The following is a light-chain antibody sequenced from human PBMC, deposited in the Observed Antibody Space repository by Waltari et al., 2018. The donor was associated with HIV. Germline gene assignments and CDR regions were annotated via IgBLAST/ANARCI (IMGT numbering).Light chain of an antibody. Sequence: EIVMTQSPATLSVSPGERATLSCRASQSVRSNLAWYQQKPGQAPRLLIYGASSRATGIPARFSGSGSGTEFTLTISSLQSEDFAVYYCQQYGSSPITFGGGTKVEIK. CDR1: QSVRSN. V-gene: IGKV3-15*01. CDR3: QQYGSSPIT. J-gene: IGKJ4*01. CDR2: GAS.